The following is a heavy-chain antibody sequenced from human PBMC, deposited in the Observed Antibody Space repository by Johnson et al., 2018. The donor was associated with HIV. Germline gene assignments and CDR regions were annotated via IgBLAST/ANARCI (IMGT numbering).Heavy chain of an antibody. V-gene: IGHV3-11*01. D-gene: IGHD1-26*01. CDR1: GLTFTNAW. Sequence: VQLVESEGGLVKPGESFRLSCEVSGLTFTNAWMSWVRQAPGKGLEWVSYISNSGSTINYADSVKGRFTISRDNAKNSLYLQMNSLRAEDTAFYYCARGEWELNAGHGFDIWGQGTMVTVSS. CDR2: ISNSGSTI. CDR3: ARGEWELNAGHGFDI. J-gene: IGHJ3*02.